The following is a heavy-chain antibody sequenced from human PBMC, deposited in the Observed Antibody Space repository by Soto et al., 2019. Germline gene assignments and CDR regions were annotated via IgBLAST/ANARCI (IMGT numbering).Heavy chain of an antibody. D-gene: IGHD6-19*01. Sequence: QVQLVQSGAEVKKPGASVKVSCKASGYTFTGYYMHWVRQAPGQGLEWMGIINPITGDTSYAQKFRGSVNMTRDASTSTVYMEMSSLRSDDTAVYYCAREGSNGWPFEDWGQGTLVTVSS. CDR1: GYTFTGYY. J-gene: IGHJ4*02. V-gene: IGHV1-46*01. CDR2: INPITGDT. CDR3: AREGSNGWPFED.